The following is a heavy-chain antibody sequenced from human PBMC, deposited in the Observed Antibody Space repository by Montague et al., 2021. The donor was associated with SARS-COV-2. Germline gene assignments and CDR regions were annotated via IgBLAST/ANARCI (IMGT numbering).Heavy chain of an antibody. CDR1: GGSVATGEYF. Sequence: TLSLTCTVSGGSVATGEYFWNWIRQPAGKGLEWIGRVYTSGSTTYIPSLNSRLTISLDTSKNRISLNLSSVTATDTAVYCCARSIGSASPGLFDSWGQGTLVTVSS. J-gene: IGHJ4*02. D-gene: IGHD1-26*01. CDR2: VYTSGST. V-gene: IGHV4-61*02. CDR3: ARSIGSASPGLFDS.